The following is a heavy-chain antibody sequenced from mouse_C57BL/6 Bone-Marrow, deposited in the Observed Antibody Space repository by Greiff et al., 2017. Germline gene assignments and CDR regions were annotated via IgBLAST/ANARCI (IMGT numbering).Heavy chain of an antibody. Sequence: VQLQQPGAELVRPGTSVKLSCKASGYTFTSYWMHWVKQRPGQGLEWIGVIDPSDSYTNYNQKFKGKATLTVDTSSSTAYMQLSSLTSEDSAVYYCALWTGWYFDVWGTGTTVTVSS. V-gene: IGHV1-59*01. D-gene: IGHD1-1*02. CDR1: GYTFTSYW. CDR3: ALWTGWYFDV. CDR2: IDPSDSYT. J-gene: IGHJ1*03.